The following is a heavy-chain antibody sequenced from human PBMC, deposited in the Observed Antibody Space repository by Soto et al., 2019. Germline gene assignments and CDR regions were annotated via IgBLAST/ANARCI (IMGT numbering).Heavy chain of an antibody. V-gene: IGHV4-59*01. CDR2: IYYSGST. D-gene: IGHD3-22*01. CDR3: ARGDYYDSSGYPFDY. CDR1: GGSISSYY. J-gene: IGHJ4*02. Sequence: PSETLSLTCTVSGGSISSYYWSWIRQPPGKGLEWIGYIYYSGSTNYNPSLKSRVTISVDTSKNQFSLKLSSVTAADTAVYYCARGDYYDSSGYPFDYWGQGTLVTVSS.